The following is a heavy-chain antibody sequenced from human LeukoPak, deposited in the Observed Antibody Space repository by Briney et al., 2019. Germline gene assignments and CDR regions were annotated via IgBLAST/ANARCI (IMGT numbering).Heavy chain of an antibody. Sequence: GGSLRLSCAASGFTFSSYWMSWVRQAPGKGLEWVANIKQDGSEKYYVDSVKGRFTISRDNAKNSLYLQMNSLRAEDTAVYYCARERRDAVYGDYDVDYFDYWGQGTLVTVSS. CDR1: GFTFSSYW. J-gene: IGHJ4*02. CDR2: IKQDGSEK. V-gene: IGHV3-7*01. CDR3: ARERRDAVYGDYDVDYFDY. D-gene: IGHD4-17*01.